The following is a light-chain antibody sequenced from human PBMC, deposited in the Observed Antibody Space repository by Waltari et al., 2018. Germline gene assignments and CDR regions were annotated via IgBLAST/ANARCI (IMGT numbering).Light chain of an antibody. CDR1: QSVSSY. CDR3: QQRSNWPLT. V-gene: IGKV3-11*01. CDR2: DAS. J-gene: IGKJ4*01. Sequence: EIVLTQSPATLSLSPGERATHSCRASQSVSSYLGWYQQKPGQAPRLLIYDASNRATGIPARFSGSGSGTDFTLTISSLEPEDFAVYYCQQRSNWPLTFGGGTKVEIK.